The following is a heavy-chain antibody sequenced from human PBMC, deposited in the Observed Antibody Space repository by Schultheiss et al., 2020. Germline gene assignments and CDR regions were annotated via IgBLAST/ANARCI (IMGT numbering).Heavy chain of an antibody. D-gene: IGHD1-26*01. CDR2: IYHSGST. J-gene: IGHJ4*02. CDR1: GYSISSGYY. CDR3: ARRSYGSYFDY. V-gene: IGHV4-38-2*02. Sequence: SETLSLTCTVSGYSISSGYYWGWIRQPPGKGLEWIGSIYHSGSTYYNPSLKSRVTISVDTSKNQFSLKLSSVTAADTAVYYCARRSYGSYFDYWGQGTLVTLSS.